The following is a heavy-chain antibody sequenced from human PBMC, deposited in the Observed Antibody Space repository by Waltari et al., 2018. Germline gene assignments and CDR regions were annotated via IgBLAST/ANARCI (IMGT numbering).Heavy chain of an antibody. J-gene: IGHJ3*02. D-gene: IGHD4-17*01. CDR3: ARDSPNYGGKGEDAFDI. Sequence: EVQLVESGGGLIQPGGSLRLSCAASGFTVSSNYMSWVRQAPGKGLGWVSVIYSGGSTYSADSVKGRFTISRDNSKNTLYLQMNSRRAEDTAVYYCARDSPNYGGKGEDAFDIWGQGTMVTVSS. CDR2: IYSGGST. CDR1: GFTVSSNY. V-gene: IGHV3-53*01.